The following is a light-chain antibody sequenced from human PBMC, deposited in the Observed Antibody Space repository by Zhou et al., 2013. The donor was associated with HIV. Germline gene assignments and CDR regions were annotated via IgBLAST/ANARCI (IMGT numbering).Light chain of an antibody. V-gene: IGKV1-6*01. CDR2: AAS. CDR3: LQVYSYPRS. J-gene: IGKJ2*04. Sequence: AIQMTQSPSSLSASVGDRVTITCRASQGITNDLGWYQQKPGKAPKLLIYAASTLQSGVPSRFSGSGSGTDGTDFTLTISTLQPEDFATYYCLQVYSYPRSFGQGTKLEIK. CDR1: QGITND.